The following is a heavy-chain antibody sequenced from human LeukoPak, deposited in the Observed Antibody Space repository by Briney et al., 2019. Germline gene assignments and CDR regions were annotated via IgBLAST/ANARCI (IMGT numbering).Heavy chain of an antibody. V-gene: IGHV1-69*06. CDR1: GGTFSSYA. CDR2: IIPIFGTA. Sequence: SVKVSCKASGGTFSSYAISWVRQAPGQGLEWMGRIIPIFGTANYAQKFQGRVTITAYKSMSTAYMELSSLRSEDTAVYYCAREDGDYGYYFDYWGQGTLVTVSS. J-gene: IGHJ4*02. D-gene: IGHD4-17*01. CDR3: AREDGDYGYYFDY.